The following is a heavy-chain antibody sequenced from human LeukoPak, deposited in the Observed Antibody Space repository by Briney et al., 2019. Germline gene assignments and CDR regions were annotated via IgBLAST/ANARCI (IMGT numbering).Heavy chain of an antibody. CDR1: GFTFNNYG. V-gene: IGHV3-9*01. D-gene: IGHD4-17*01. J-gene: IGHJ4*02. CDR2: ISWNSDTM. CDR3: AKATSGTVTTSLYYFDY. Sequence: PGGSLRLSCAASGFTFNNYGMHWVRQAPGRGLEWVAGISWNSDTMVYADSVKGRFTISRDSAKNSLDLQMNSLRAEDTALYYCAKATSGTVTTSLYYFDYWGQGTLVTVSS.